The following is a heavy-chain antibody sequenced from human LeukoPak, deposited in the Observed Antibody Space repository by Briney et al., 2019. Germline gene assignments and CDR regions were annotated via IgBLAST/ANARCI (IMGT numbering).Heavy chain of an antibody. D-gene: IGHD2-21*02. CDR2: IYPGDSDT. J-gene: IGHJ4*02. V-gene: IGHV5-51*01. CDR3: ARLLSDMLGPFDY. Sequence: GESLKISCKGSGYSFTTHWIGWVRQMPGKGLEWMGIIYPGDSDTRYSPSFQGQVTISADKSISTAYLQWSSLKASDTAMYYCARLLSDMLGPFDYWGQGTLVTVSS. CDR1: GYSFTTHW.